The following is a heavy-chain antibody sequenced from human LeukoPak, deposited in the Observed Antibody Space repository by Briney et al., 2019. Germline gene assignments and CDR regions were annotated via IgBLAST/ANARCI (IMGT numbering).Heavy chain of an antibody. CDR2: IYGSGST. Sequence: PSETLSLTCTVSGASLRSHYWSWIRQPPGKGLEWIGYIYGSGSTDYNPSLKSRVTISIDTSKNQLYLKVTSVTAADTAVYYCARGSTRYEAWGQGTLVTVSS. CDR3: ARGSTRYEA. V-gene: IGHV4-59*11. CDR1: GASLRSHY. J-gene: IGHJ5*02. D-gene: IGHD2-2*01.